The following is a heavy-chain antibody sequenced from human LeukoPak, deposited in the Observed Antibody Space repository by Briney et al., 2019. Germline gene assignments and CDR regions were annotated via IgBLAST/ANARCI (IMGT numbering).Heavy chain of an antibody. CDR2: ISSSGSTI. V-gene: IGHV3-11*01. Sequence: PGGSLRLSCAASGFTFSDYYMSWIRQAPGKGLEWVSYISSSGSTIYYADSVMGRFTISRDNAKNSLYLQMNSLRAEDTAVYYCARVDPSYDILTGGYYYGMDVWGQGTTVTVSS. D-gene: IGHD3-9*01. CDR3: ARVDPSYDILTGGYYYGMDV. J-gene: IGHJ6*02. CDR1: GFTFSDYY.